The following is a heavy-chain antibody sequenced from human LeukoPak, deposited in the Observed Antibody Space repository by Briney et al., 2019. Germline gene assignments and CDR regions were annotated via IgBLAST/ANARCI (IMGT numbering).Heavy chain of an antibody. CDR2: IYYSGST. V-gene: IGHV4-59*01. CDR1: GGSISSYY. J-gene: IGHJ4*02. Sequence: SETLSLTCTVSGGSISSYYWSWIRQPPGKGLEWIGYIYYSGSTNYNPSLKSRVTISVDTSKNQFSLKLSSVTAAGTAVYYCASGRALGYCSGGSCWRGYFDYWGQGTLVTVSS. D-gene: IGHD2-15*01. CDR3: ASGRALGYCSGGSCWRGYFDY.